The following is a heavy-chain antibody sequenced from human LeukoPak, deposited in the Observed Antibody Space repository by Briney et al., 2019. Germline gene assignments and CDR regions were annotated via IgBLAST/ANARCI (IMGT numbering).Heavy chain of an antibody. CDR2: IGPTGDT. Sequence: GGSLRLSCAASGFTFSSYDMHWVRQATGKGLEWVSAIGPTGDTYYLGSVKGRFTISRDNAKNSLYLQMNSLRAEDTAVYYCARQRVTIARRTLDYWGQGTLVTVSS. J-gene: IGHJ4*02. D-gene: IGHD4-17*01. V-gene: IGHV3-13*01. CDR3: ARQRVTIARRTLDY. CDR1: GFTFSSYD.